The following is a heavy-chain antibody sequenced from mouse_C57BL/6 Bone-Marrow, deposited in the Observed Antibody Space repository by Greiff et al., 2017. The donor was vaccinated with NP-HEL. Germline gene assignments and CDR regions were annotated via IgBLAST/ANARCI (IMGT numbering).Heavy chain of an antibody. Sequence: QGVESGAELARPGASVKLSCKASGYTFTSYGISWVKQRTGQGLEWIGEIYPRSGNTYYNEKFKGKATLTADKSSSTAYMELRSLTSEDSAVYFCGGSNYPFDYWGQGTTLTVSS. CDR1: GYTFTSYG. CDR2: IYPRSGNT. V-gene: IGHV1-81*01. CDR3: GGSNYPFDY. J-gene: IGHJ2*01. D-gene: IGHD2-5*01.